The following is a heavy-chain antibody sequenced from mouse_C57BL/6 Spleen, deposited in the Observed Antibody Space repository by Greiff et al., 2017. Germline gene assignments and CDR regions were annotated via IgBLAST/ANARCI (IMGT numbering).Heavy chain of an antibody. CDR1: GFSLTSYG. Sequence: VQLQQSGPGLVQPSQSLSITCTVSGFSLTSYGVHWVRQSPGKGLEWLGVIWSGGSTDYNAAFISRLSISKDNSKSQVFFKMNSLQADDTAIYYCARRPLLRLGAMDYWGKGTSVTVSS. CDR3: ARRPLLRLGAMDY. D-gene: IGHD1-1*01. J-gene: IGHJ4*01. CDR2: IWSGGST. V-gene: IGHV2-2*01.